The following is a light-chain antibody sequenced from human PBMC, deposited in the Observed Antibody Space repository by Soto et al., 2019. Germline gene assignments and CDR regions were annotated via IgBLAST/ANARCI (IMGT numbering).Light chain of an antibody. V-gene: IGKV1-39*01. CDR2: AAS. CDR3: LQTASAPAT. J-gene: IGKJ1*01. CDR1: QTISNS. Sequence: DIQVTQSPSSLSASVGDRVTITCRASQTISNSLSWYQQKPGKAPKLLIYAASTLQSGVPSRFSGSGSGTDFTLTSSGLQREYLATYYCLQTASAPATFGQGTRVEIK.